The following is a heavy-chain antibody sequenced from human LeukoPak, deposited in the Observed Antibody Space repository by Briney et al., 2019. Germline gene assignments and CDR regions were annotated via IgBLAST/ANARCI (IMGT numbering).Heavy chain of an antibody. J-gene: IGHJ6*02. CDR3: AREVRGVIMAYYYYGMDV. V-gene: IGHV1-2*02. D-gene: IGHD3-10*01. Sequence: GASVKVSCKASGYTFTGYYMHWVRQAPGQGLEWMGWINPNSGGTNYAQKLQGRVTMTTDTSTSTAYMELRSLRSDDTAVYYCAREVRGVIMAYYYYGMDVWGQGTTVTVSS. CDR2: INPNSGGT. CDR1: GYTFTGYY.